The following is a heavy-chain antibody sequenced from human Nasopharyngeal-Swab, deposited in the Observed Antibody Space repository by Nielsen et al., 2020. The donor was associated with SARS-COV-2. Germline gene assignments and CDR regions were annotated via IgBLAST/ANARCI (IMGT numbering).Heavy chain of an antibody. CDR2: ISAYNGNT. Sequence: ASVKVSCKASGGTFSSYAISWVRQAPGQGLEWMGWISAYNGNTNYAQKLQGRVTMTTDTSTSTAYMELRSLRSDDTAVYYCARASRTINDYWGQGTLVTVSS. CDR1: GGTFSSYA. J-gene: IGHJ4*02. D-gene: IGHD5-24*01. CDR3: ARASRTINDY. V-gene: IGHV1-18*01.